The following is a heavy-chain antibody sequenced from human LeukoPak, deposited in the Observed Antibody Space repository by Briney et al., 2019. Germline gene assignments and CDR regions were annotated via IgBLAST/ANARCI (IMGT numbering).Heavy chain of an antibody. CDR2: INPNSGGT. Sequence: ASVTVSCKASAYTFTGYYMHWVRQAPGQGLEWMGRINPNSGGTNYEQKFQGRVTMTRDTSISTAYMELSRLKSDDTAIYYCARDSKGYCSGTSYYVNMDYWGQGTMVTVSS. V-gene: IGHV1-2*06. CDR1: AYTFTGYY. D-gene: IGHD2-2*01. CDR3: ARDSKGYCSGTSYYVNMDY. J-gene: IGHJ4*02.